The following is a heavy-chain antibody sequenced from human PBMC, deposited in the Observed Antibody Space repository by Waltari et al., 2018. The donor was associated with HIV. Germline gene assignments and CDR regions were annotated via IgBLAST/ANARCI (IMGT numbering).Heavy chain of an antibody. CDR2: ISRGSSFS. D-gene: IGHD1-1*01. J-gene: IGHJ4*02. Sequence: ELVESGGGLFKPGQPLRLSCNASGIAFDLFTMALVRQAPGRCLEWVASISRGSSFSYYSDSFKGGSSSARDNAKKSLVLQMNSLTADDTGLYFCVGDRTSLTTGDFDSWGQGVPVIVSS. CDR3: VGDRTSLTTGDFDS. V-gene: IGHV3-21*02. CDR1: GIAFDLFT.